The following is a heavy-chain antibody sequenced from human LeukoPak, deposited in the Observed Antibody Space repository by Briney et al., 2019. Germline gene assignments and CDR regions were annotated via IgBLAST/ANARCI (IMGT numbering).Heavy chain of an antibody. CDR3: ARGAGYDSSGYYYGLAY. V-gene: IGHV4-59*01. J-gene: IGHJ4*02. Sequence: SETLSLTCTVSGGSISSYYWSWIRQPPGKGLEWIGYIYYSGSTNYNPSLKSRVTISVDTSKNHFSLKLSSVTAADTAVYYCARGAGYDSSGYYYGLAYWGQGTLVTVSS. D-gene: IGHD3-22*01. CDR2: IYYSGST. CDR1: GGSISSYY.